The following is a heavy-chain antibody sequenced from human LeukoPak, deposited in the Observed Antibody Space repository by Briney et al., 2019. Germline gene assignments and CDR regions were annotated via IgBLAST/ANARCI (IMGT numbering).Heavy chain of an antibody. D-gene: IGHD6-13*01. Sequence: PSETLSLTCSVSGYSISSGFYWGWIRQPPGKGLEWIGTFYHSGSTSYNPSLKSRVTISVDTSKNQFSLKLSSVTAADTAVYYCARGFVLRIAAAGTFFDYWGQGTLVTVSS. CDR3: ARGFVLRIAAAGTFFDY. J-gene: IGHJ4*02. CDR2: FYHSGST. CDR1: GYSISSGFY. V-gene: IGHV4-38-2*02.